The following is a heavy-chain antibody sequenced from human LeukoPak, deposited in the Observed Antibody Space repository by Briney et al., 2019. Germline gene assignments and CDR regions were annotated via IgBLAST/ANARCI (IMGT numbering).Heavy chain of an antibody. Sequence: LPGGSLRLSCAASGFTVSRHYMSWVRQAPGKGLEWVSVIYTGGSTYYADSVKGRFTISRDNSKNTLYLQMNRLRVEDTAVYYCARGCSSGDVTDADYWGQGTLVTVSS. CDR2: IYTGGST. CDR3: ARGCSSGDVTDADY. CDR1: GFTVSRHY. J-gene: IGHJ4*02. V-gene: IGHV3-66*02. D-gene: IGHD2-21*02.